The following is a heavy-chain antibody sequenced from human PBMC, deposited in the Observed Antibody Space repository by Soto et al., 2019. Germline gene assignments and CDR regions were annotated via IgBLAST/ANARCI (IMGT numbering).Heavy chain of an antibody. D-gene: IGHD3-22*01. CDR1: GGSVSDKTYY. J-gene: IGHJ4*02. V-gene: IGHV4-61*01. Sequence: PSETLSLTCSVSGGSVSDKTYYWSWIRQPPGKRLEWIGYVYYSGTTNYNPSLKSRVTISVDLSKNQFSLKLSSVTAADTAVYYCARDRHYYDSSGYYYPAYWGQGTLVTVSS. CDR2: VYYSGTT. CDR3: ARDRHYYDSSGYYYPAY.